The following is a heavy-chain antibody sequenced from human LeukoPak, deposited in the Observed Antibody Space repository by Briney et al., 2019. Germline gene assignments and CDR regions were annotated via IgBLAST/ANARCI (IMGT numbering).Heavy chain of an antibody. D-gene: IGHD6-13*01. Sequence: GGSLRLSCAASGFTFSSYEMNWVRQAPGKGLEWVSYISSSGSTIYYADSVKGRFTISRDNAKNSPYLQMNSLGAEDTAVYYCARGFSSSWYGYWGQGTLVTVSS. J-gene: IGHJ4*02. CDR1: GFTFSSYE. CDR2: ISSSGSTI. CDR3: ARGFSSSWYGY. V-gene: IGHV3-48*03.